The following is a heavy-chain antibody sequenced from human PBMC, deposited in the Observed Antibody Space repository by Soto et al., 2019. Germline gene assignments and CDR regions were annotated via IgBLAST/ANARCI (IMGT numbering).Heavy chain of an antibody. V-gene: IGHV3-74*01. CDR3: ARAGSDFWSGYYYYYGMDV. CDR2: INSDGSST. J-gene: IGHJ6*02. CDR1: GFTFSSYW. D-gene: IGHD3-3*01. Sequence: WGSLRLSCAASGFTFSSYWMHWVRQAPGKALLWVSRINSDGSSTSYADSVKGRFTISRDNAKNTLYLQMNSLRAEDTAVYYCARAGSDFWSGYYYYYGMDVWGQGTTVTVSS.